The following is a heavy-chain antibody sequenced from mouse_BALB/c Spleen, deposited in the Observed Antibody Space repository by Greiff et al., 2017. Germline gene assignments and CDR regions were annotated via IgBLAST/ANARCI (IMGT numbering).Heavy chain of an antibody. V-gene: IGHV5-6-5*01. J-gene: IGHJ4*01. CDR3: ARAGYYYAMDY. Sequence: DVKLVESGGGLVKPGGSLKLSCAASGFTFSSYAMSWVRQTPEKRLEWVASISSGGSTYYPDSVKGRFTISRDNARNILYLQMSSLRSEDTAMYYCARAGYYYAMDYWGQGTSVIVSS. D-gene: IGHD3-3*01. CDR2: ISSGGST. CDR1: GFTFSSYA.